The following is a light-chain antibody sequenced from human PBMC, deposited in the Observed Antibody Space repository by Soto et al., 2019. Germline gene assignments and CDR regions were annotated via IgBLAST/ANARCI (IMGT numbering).Light chain of an antibody. Sequence: EIVMTQSPAILSVSPGDGATLFCRASQSIRNNFLAWYQHKPGQAPRLLIHGASTRATGVPARFSDSASETEFTLTISSLQSEDFAVYCCQQYSAWPLTFGGGTKVEI. CDR3: QQYSAWPLT. CDR1: QSIRNN. V-gene: IGKV3-15*01. J-gene: IGKJ4*01. CDR2: GAS.